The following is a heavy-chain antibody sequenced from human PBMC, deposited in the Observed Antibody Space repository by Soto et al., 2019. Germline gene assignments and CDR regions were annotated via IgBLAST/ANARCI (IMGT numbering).Heavy chain of an antibody. Sequence: SETLSLTCTVSGGSISSGDYYWSWIRQPPGKGLEWIGCIYYTGSAYYNPSLKSRVTISVDTSKNQFSLKLTSVTAADAALYYCARDFFDSSDYTTNWFDPWGQGTLVTVSS. J-gene: IGHJ5*02. CDR3: ARDFFDSSDYTTNWFDP. CDR2: IYYTGSA. CDR1: GGSISSGDYY. V-gene: IGHV4-39*01. D-gene: IGHD3-22*01.